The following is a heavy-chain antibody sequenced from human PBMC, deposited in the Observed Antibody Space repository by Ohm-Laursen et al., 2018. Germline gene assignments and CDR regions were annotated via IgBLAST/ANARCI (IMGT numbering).Heavy chain of an antibody. J-gene: IGHJ4*02. V-gene: IGHV4-4*07. Sequence: SDTLSLTCSVSGDSINNYYWSWIRQPAGKGLEWIGRMYATGSSNYNPSLNNRVTMSVDTSRNQFSLKLTSVTAADTAVYYCAVSEVRYSFTYLADFWGQGTLVTVPS. CDR3: AVSEVRYSFTYLADF. CDR1: GDSINNYY. D-gene: IGHD3-9*01. CDR2: MYATGSS.